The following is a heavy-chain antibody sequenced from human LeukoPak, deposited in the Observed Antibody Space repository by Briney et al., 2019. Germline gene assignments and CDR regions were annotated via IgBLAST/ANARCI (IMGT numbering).Heavy chain of an antibody. V-gene: IGHV3-30*18. CDR3: AELGITMIGGV. D-gene: IGHD3-10*02. Sequence: GGSLRLSCAVSGFAFSSYGMHWVRQAPGKGLGWVAVISYDGSNKYYADSVKGRFTISRDNAKNSLYLQMNSLRAEDTAVYYCAELGITMIGGVWGKGTTVTISS. CDR2: ISYDGSNK. CDR1: GFAFSSYG. J-gene: IGHJ6*04.